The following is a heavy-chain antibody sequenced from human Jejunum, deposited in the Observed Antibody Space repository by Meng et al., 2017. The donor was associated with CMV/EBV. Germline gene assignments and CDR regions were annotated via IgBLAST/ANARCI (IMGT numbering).Heavy chain of an antibody. CDR2: IEHDGSNK. V-gene: IGHV3-30*02. CDR1: GFTFSNYG. J-gene: IGHJ4*02. D-gene: IGHD1-26*01. Sequence: QVQLVESGGGVVQPGGSLRLSCAASGFTFSNYGLHWVRQAPGKGLEWVAFIEHDGSNKYYADSVKGRFTISRDNSKNTLYLQMNSLRVEDTAVYYCAKDVGYWGQGTLVTVSS. CDR3: AKDVGY.